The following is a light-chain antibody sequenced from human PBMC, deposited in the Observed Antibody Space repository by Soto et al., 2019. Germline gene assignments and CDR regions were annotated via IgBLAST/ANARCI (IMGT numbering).Light chain of an antibody. CDR2: TNN. Sequence: QSVLTQPPSASVTPGQRITISCSGSSSNIESHTVNWYQQVPGAAPKLLINTNNQRPSGVPDRFSGSTSGASASLAISGLQREDYATYCCAACDNSRRGVFGCGTNVTVL. CDR1: SSNIESHT. CDR3: AACDNSRRGV. J-gene: IGLJ6*01. V-gene: IGLV1-44*01.